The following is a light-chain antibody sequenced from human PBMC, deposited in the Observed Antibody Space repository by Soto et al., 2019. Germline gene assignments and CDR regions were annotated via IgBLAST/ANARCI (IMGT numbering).Light chain of an antibody. Sequence: QSGLTHPASVSGSPGQSITISCTGTSSDVGAYDFVSWYQQHPDKAPKLMIYEVRNRPSGVSNRFSGSKSVNTATLTISGLQAEDEADYYCSSYTTSSTRVFGTGTKVTVL. CDR3: SSYTTSSTRV. V-gene: IGLV2-14*03. J-gene: IGLJ1*01. CDR1: SSDVGAYDF. CDR2: EVR.